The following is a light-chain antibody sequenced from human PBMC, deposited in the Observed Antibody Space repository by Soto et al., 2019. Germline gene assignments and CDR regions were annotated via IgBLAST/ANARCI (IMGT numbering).Light chain of an antibody. CDR2: DAS. Sequence: EIVLTQSPATLSLSPGERATLSCRASQSVSSYLAWYQQKPGQAPRLLIDDASNRATGIPARFSGSGSGTVFTLTISSLEPEDFEVYYCQQRSNWLTFGGGTKVEIK. V-gene: IGKV3-11*01. CDR1: QSVSSY. CDR3: QQRSNWLT. J-gene: IGKJ4*01.